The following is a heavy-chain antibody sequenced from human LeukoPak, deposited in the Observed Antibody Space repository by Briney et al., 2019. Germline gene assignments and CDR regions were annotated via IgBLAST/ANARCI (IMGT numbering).Heavy chain of an antibody. Sequence: SETLSLTCTVSGGSISSYYWSWIRQPPGKGLEWIGSIYYSGSTYYNPSLKSRVTISVDTSKNQFSLKLSSVTAADTAVYYCARRLWFGELGVFDYWGQGTLVTVSS. CDR3: ARRLWFGELGVFDY. CDR1: GGSISSYY. D-gene: IGHD3-10*01. CDR2: IYYSGST. J-gene: IGHJ4*02. V-gene: IGHV4-39*01.